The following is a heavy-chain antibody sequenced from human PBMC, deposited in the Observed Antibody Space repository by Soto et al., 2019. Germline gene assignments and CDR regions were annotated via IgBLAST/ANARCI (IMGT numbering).Heavy chain of an antibody. CDR1: GFTFSAHY. CDR2: IKNKANSYTT. Sequence: EVQLVESGGGLVQPGGSLRLSCAASGFTFSAHYMDWARQAPGKGLEWVGRIKNKANSYTTEYAASVEGRFTISREDSQNSLYLQMNSPKTEDTAVYYCARVSLVGPSGGRYFDYWGQGSQVAVSS. J-gene: IGHJ4*02. V-gene: IGHV3-72*01. D-gene: IGHD1-26*01. CDR3: ARVSLVGPSGGRYFDY.